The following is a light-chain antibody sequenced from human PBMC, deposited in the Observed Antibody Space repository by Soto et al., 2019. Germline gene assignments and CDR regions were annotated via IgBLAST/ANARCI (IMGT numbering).Light chain of an antibody. Sequence: SSELTQPLSVSVALGQTARITCGGNNIGSKNVHWYQQKPGQAPVLVIYRDSNRPYGIPERFSGSNSGNTATLTISRAQAGDEADYYCQVWDSSTARVFGGGTKLTVL. CDR1: NIGSKN. J-gene: IGLJ3*02. CDR2: RDS. V-gene: IGLV3-9*01. CDR3: QVWDSSTARV.